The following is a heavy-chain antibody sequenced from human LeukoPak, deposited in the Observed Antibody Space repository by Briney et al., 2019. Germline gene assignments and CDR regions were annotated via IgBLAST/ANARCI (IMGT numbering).Heavy chain of an antibody. CDR2: ISWNSGSI. Sequence: GGSLRLSCAASGFTFDDYAMHWVRQAPGKGLEWVSGISWNSGSIGYADSVKGRFTISRDNAKNSLYLQMNSLRAEDTALYYCAKGRITMVRGANFDYWGQGTLVTVSS. V-gene: IGHV3-9*01. J-gene: IGHJ4*02. CDR3: AKGRITMVRGANFDY. CDR1: GFTFDDYA. D-gene: IGHD3-10*01.